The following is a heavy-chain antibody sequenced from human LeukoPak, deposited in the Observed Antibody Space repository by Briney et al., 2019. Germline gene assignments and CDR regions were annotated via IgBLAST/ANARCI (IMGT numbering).Heavy chain of an antibody. V-gene: IGHV1-46*01. J-gene: IGHJ5*02. CDR2: INPSGGSA. CDR1: GYTFTSYY. Sequence: ASVKVSCKASGYTFTSYYLHWVRQAPRQGLEWIGIINPSGGSASYAQKFQGRVTMTRDTSTSTVYLELSSLRSGDTAVYYCARATQSWFDPWGQGTLVTVSS. CDR3: ARATQSWFDP.